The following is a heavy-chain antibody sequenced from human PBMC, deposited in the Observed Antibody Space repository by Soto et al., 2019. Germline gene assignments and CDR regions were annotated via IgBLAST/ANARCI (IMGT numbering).Heavy chain of an antibody. CDR3: AKLPGIAVDGTVGYFDY. Sequence: PGGSLRLSCAASGFTFSSYAMSWVRQAPGKGLEWVSAISGSGGSTYYADSVKGRFTISRDNSKNTLYLQMNSLRAEDTAVYYCAKLPGIAVDGTVGYFDYWGQGTLVTVSS. CDR2: ISGSGGST. D-gene: IGHD6-19*01. J-gene: IGHJ4*02. V-gene: IGHV3-23*01. CDR1: GFTFSSYA.